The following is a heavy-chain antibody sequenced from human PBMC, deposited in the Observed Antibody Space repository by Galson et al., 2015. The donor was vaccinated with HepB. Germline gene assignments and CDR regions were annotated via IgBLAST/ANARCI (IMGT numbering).Heavy chain of an antibody. CDR2: ISSSSSYI. CDR1: GFTFSSYS. Sequence: SLRLSCAASGFTFSSYSMNWVRQAPGKGLEWVSSISSSSSYIYYADSVKGRFTISRDNAKNSLYLQMNSLRAEDTAVYYCARDPDFWSGYYNWFDPWGQGTLVTVSS. J-gene: IGHJ5*02. D-gene: IGHD3-3*01. V-gene: IGHV3-21*01. CDR3: ARDPDFWSGYYNWFDP.